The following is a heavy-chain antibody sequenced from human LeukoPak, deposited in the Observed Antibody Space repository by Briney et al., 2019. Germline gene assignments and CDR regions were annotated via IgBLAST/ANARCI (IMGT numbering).Heavy chain of an antibody. D-gene: IGHD4-17*01. CDR3: AKDLYGDYVVDY. J-gene: IGHJ4*02. CDR1: GFTFSSYW. V-gene: IGHV3-23*01. Sequence: GGSLRLSCAASGFTFSSYWMSWVRQAPGKGLEWVSGISRSGGSTYYADSVKGRFTISRDNSKNPLYLQMNSLRAEDTAVYYCAKDLYGDYVVDYWGQGTLVTVSS. CDR2: ISRSGGST.